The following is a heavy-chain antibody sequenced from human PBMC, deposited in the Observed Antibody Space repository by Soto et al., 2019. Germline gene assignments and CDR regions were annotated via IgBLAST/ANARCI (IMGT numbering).Heavy chain of an antibody. CDR2: IIPILGIA. J-gene: IGHJ6*02. CDR1: GGTFSSYT. D-gene: IGHD3-10*01. V-gene: IGHV1-69*02. Sequence: QVQLVQSGAEVKKPGSSVKVSCKASGGTFSSYTISWVRQAPGQGLEWMGRIIPILGIANYAQKFQGRVTITAAKYTSPAYMELSSMRSEDTAVFYCARFRGSYGMDVWGQGTTVTVSS. CDR3: ARFRGSYGMDV.